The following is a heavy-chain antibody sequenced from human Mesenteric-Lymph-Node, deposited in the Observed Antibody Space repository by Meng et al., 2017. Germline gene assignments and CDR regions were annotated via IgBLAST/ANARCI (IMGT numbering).Heavy chain of an antibody. CDR1: GGSFSGYY. D-gene: IGHD3-10*01. J-gene: IGHJ4*02. Sequence: QLALQQWGAGLLKHSETLSLTCAVYGGSFSGYYWSWICQPPGKGLEWIGEINDSGSTDYNPSLKSRVTISVDTSKSQFSLKLSSVTAADTAMYYCARGPLVRGVIHYWGQGTLVTVSS. CDR3: ARGPLVRGVIHY. CDR2: INDSGST. V-gene: IGHV4-34*01.